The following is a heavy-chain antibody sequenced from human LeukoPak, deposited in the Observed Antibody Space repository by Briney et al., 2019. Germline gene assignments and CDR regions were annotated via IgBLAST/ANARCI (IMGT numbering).Heavy chain of an antibody. D-gene: IGHD5-18*01. CDR3: ARDPGYNYGFDY. CDR2: IYSDGTT. Sequence: PGGSLRLSCAASGFTFSSYSMNWVRQAPGKGLEWVSIIYSDGTTYYADSVKGRFTISRDNSKNSLYLQMNSLRAEDTAVYYCARDPGYNYGFDYWGQGTLVTVSS. CDR1: GFTFSSYS. V-gene: IGHV3-66*01. J-gene: IGHJ4*02.